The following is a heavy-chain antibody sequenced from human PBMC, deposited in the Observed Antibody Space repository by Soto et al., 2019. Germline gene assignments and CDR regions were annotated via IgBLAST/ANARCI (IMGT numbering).Heavy chain of an antibody. V-gene: IGHV3-48*03. D-gene: IGHD3-22*01. J-gene: IGHJ3*02. Sequence: GGSXRLSCAASVFTFISYEMSWVRHAPGKGLEWVSYISSSGSTIYYADSVKGRFTISRDNAKKSLYLQMNSLRAEDTAVYYCARLHIITMKRYDFDIWGQGTMVT. CDR3: ARLHIITMKRYDFDI. CDR1: VFTFISYE. CDR2: ISSSGSTI.